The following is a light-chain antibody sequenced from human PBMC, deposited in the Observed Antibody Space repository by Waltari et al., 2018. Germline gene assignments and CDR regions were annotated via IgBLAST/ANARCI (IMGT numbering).Light chain of an antibody. CDR3: CSYTISDTYV. CDR2: EVT. J-gene: IGLJ1*01. Sequence: QSSLPQPASVSGSPGQSTTISCPATSSDLGPYNYVSWYQQHPGKAPKLMIYEVTKRPSGVSDRFSGSKSGNTASLTISGLQSEDEADYYCCSYTISDTYVFGTGTKVTVL. V-gene: IGLV2-14*01. CDR1: SSDLGPYNY.